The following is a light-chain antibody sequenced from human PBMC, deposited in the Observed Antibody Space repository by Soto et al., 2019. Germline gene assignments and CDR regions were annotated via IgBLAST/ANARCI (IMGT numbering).Light chain of an antibody. J-gene: IGKJ4*01. Sequence: DIQMTQSPSTLSASVGDRVIVTCRASQSVGTWLALYQQKPGRAPNLLIYAASTLQTGVPSRFSGGGSGTDFTLTITSLQPEDFATYYCQQLNVYPSTFGGGTKVDIK. CDR2: AAS. CDR3: QQLNVYPST. CDR1: QSVGTW. V-gene: IGKV1-5*01.